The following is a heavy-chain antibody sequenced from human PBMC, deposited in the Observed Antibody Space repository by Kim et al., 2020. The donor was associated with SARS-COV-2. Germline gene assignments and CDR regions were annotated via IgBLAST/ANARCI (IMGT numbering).Heavy chain of an antibody. Sequence: GRSLRLSCAASGFTFSSYAMHWVRQAPGKGLEWVAVISYDGSNKYYADSVKGRFTISRDNSKNTLYLQMNSLRAEDTAVYYCARGHYDILTGYYPIDYWG. V-gene: IGHV3-30*04. D-gene: IGHD3-9*01. CDR3: ARGHYDILTGYYPIDY. CDR1: GFTFSSYA. CDR2: ISYDGSNK. J-gene: IGHJ4*01.